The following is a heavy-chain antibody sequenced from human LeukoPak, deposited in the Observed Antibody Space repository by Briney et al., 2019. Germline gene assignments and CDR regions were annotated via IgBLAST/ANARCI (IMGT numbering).Heavy chain of an antibody. CDR3: AREESGSYYD. J-gene: IGHJ4*02. CDR1: GLTFSNRW. Sequence: GSLRLSCAASGLTFSNRWMHWVRQAPGKGLMWVSRINRDGSRTDYADSVKGRFTISRDDAKNTLYLQMNSLRAEDTAVYYCAREESGSYYDWGQGTLVTVSS. D-gene: IGHD1-26*01. V-gene: IGHV3-74*01. CDR2: INRDGSRT.